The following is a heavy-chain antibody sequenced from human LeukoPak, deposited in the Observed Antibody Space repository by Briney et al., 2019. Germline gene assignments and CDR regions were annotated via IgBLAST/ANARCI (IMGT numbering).Heavy chain of an antibody. V-gene: IGHV1-2*06. CDR1: GYTFTGYY. CDR3: ARPTASQHDAFDI. Sequence: ASVKVSCKASGYTFTGYYMHWVRQAPGQGLECMGRINPNSGGTNYAQKFQGRVTMTRDTSISTAYMELSRLRSDDTAVYYCARPTASQHDAFDIWGQGTMVTVSS. CDR2: INPNSGGT. J-gene: IGHJ3*02. D-gene: IGHD6-13*01.